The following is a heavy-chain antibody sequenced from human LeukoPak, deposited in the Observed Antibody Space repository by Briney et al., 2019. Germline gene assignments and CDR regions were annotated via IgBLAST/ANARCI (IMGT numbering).Heavy chain of an antibody. CDR3: GRGSTYYDSSGQVPFDY. J-gene: IGHJ4*02. CDR2: ISSSSSTI. Sequence: PGGSLRLSCAASGFTFSTYSMNWVRQAPGKGLEWVSYISSSSSTIYYADSVKGRFTISRDNAKNSLYLQMNSLRAEDTAVYYCGRGSTYYDSSGQVPFDYWGQGTLVTVSS. V-gene: IGHV3-48*01. CDR1: GFTFSTYS. D-gene: IGHD3-22*01.